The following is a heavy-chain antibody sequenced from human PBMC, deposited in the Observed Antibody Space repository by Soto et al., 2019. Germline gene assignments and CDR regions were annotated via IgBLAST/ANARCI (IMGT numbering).Heavy chain of an antibody. CDR3: AKDQASGQGSFDS. J-gene: IGHJ4*02. CDR1: GFTFNIYG. CDR2: ISYDGSNQ. Sequence: VGSLRLSCAASGFTFNIYGMHWVRQAPDKGLEWVALISYDGSNQYYADAVKGRFTISRDNSKNTLFLQMNSLRADDTAVYYCAKDQASGQGSFDSWGQGTLVTVSS. V-gene: IGHV3-30*18.